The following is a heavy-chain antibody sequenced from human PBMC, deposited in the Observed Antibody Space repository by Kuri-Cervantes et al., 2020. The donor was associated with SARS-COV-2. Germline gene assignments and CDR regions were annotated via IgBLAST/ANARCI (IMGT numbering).Heavy chain of an antibody. Sequence: ESLKISCAVSGGSISSYYWSWIRQPPGKGLEWIGYIYYSGSTNYNPSLKSRVTIPVDTSKNQFSLKLSSVTAADTAVYYCARGTNIAAAGTLDYWGQGTLVTVSS. J-gene: IGHJ4*02. CDR2: IYYSGST. V-gene: IGHV4-59*01. CDR3: ARGTNIAAAGTLDY. CDR1: GGSISSYY. D-gene: IGHD6-13*01.